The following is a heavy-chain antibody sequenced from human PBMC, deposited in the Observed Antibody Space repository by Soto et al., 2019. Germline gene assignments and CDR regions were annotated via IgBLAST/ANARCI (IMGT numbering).Heavy chain of an antibody. J-gene: IGHJ4*02. V-gene: IGHV2-5*01. CDR1: GFSLSTSGVG. Sequence: YCPTVVNPTQTLTLTCTLSGFSLSTSGVGVGWIPPPPGKALEWLALIYWNDDKGYSPSLKRRVTITKDTSKNQVVLTMTNMDPVDTATYYCAHVNNWSLAYWGQGTLVTVSS. D-gene: IGHD1-1*01. CDR2: IYWNDDK. CDR3: AHVNNWSLAY.